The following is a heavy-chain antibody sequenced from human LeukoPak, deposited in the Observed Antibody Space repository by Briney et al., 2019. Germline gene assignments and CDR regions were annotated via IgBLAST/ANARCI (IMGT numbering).Heavy chain of an antibody. CDR1: GGSISSGGYS. CDR3: ARAQTSMEYYFDY. D-gene: IGHD2/OR15-2a*01. CDR2: IYHSGGT. V-gene: IGHV4-30-2*01. Sequence: PSETLSLTCAVSGGSISSGGYSWSWIRQPPGKGLEWIGYIYHSGGTYYNPSLRSRVTISVDRSKNQFSLKLSSVTAADTAVYYCARAQTSMEYYFDYWGQGTLVTVSS. J-gene: IGHJ4*02.